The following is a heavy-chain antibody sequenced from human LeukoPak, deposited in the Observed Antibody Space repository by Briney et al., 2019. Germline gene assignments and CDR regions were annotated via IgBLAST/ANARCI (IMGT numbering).Heavy chain of an antibody. CDR3: AKDSRGYNRPIDY. CDR1: GFTFSYYA. CDR2: IDGGGEIT. Sequence: GGSLRLSCAASGFTFSYYAMSWVRQAPGKGLEWVSGIDGGGEITFYADSVKGRFTISRDNSNNILFLQMYGLRVEDTALYYCAKDSRGYNRPIDYWGQGTLVTVSS. J-gene: IGHJ4*02. D-gene: IGHD5-24*01. V-gene: IGHV3-23*01.